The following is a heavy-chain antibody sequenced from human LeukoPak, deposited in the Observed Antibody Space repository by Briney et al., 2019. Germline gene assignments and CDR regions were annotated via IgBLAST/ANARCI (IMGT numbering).Heavy chain of an antibody. CDR2: ISGSGGST. CDR3: AKEGFVVVVGASHNYYYYTDV. J-gene: IGHJ6*03. D-gene: IGHD2-15*01. Sequence: GGSLRLSCAASGFTFRNYGMNWVRQAPGKGLEWVSGISGSGGSTYYADSVKGRFTISRDNSRNTLYLQMNGLTVEDTAVYYCAKEGFVVVVGASHNYYYYTDVWGKGTTVTVSS. CDR1: GFTFRNYG. V-gene: IGHV3-23*01.